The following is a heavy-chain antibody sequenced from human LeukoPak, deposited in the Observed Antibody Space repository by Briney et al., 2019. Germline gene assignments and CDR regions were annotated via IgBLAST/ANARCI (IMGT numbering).Heavy chain of an antibody. CDR1: GFTFSSYG. D-gene: IGHD3-9*01. CDR3: AKDSTDYDILTGPSDI. Sequence: GGSLRLSCAASGFTFSSYGMHWVRQAPGKGLEWVAFIRYDGSNKYYADSVKGRFTISRDNSKNTLYLQMNSLRAEDTAVYYCAKDSTDYDILTGPSDIWGQGTMVTVSS. J-gene: IGHJ3*02. V-gene: IGHV3-30*02. CDR2: IRYDGSNK.